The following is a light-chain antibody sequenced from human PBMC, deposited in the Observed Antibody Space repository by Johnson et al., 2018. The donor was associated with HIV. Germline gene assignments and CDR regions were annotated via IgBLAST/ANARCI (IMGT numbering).Light chain of an antibody. CDR3: GTWDSSLSAGFYV. CDR1: SSNIGNNY. CDR2: DNN. V-gene: IGLV1-51*01. Sequence: QSVLTQPPSVSAAPGQKVTISCSGSSSNIGNNYVSWYQQLPGTAPKLLIYDNNKRPSGIPDRFSGPKSGTSATLGITGLQTGDEADYYCGTWDSSLSAGFYVFGTGTNVTVL. J-gene: IGLJ1*01.